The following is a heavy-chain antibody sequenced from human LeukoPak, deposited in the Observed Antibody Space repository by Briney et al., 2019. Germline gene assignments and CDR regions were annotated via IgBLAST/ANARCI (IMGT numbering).Heavy chain of an antibody. CDR2: ISYDGTNK. Sequence: GGSLRLSCAASGFTFSNYGMHWVRQAPGKGLEWVTIISYDGTNKYYSDSVKGRFTISRDNSKNTLYLQMNSLRAEDTAVYYCATDSAPDYWGQGTLVTVSS. V-gene: IGHV3-30*03. CDR1: GFTFSNYG. CDR3: ATDSAPDY. J-gene: IGHJ4*02.